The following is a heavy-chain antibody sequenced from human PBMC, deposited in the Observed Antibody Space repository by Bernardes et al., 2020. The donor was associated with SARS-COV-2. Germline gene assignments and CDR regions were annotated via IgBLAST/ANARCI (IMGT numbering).Heavy chain of an antibody. D-gene: IGHD2-2*01. CDR3: ARRVVPAARRNWFDP. Sequence: ASVKVSCKASGYTFTGYYMHWVRQAPGQGLEWMGWINPNSGGTNYAQKFQGRVTMTRDTSISTAYMELSRLRSDDTAVYYCARRVVPAARRNWFDPWGQGTLVTVSS. CDR2: INPNSGGT. CDR1: GYTFTGYY. J-gene: IGHJ5*02. V-gene: IGHV1-2*02.